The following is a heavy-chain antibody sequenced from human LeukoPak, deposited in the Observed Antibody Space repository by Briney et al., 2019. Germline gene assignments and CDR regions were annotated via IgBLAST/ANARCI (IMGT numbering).Heavy chain of an antibody. CDR3: AKCPVTFGGVIIITTGYLDY. D-gene: IGHD3-16*02. Sequence: PGRSLRLSCAASGFTFRSYAMHWVRQAPGKGLEWVAVISHDGNNEYYAYSVRGRFTISRDNSKNTLYLQMNSLRDEDTAVYYCAKCPVTFGGVIIITTGYLDYWGQGTLVTVPS. CDR1: GFTFRSYA. CDR2: ISHDGNNE. V-gene: IGHV3-30*18. J-gene: IGHJ4*02.